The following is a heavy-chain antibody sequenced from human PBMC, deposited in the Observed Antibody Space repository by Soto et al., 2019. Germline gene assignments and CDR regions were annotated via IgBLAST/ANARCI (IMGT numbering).Heavy chain of an antibody. CDR3: ARRTHCGGGGYSGGFDI. CDR2: INPDNGNT. V-gene: IGHV1-3*01. CDR1: GYPFLDYA. Sequence: QGQLVQSGAAVKEPGASVKISCKASGYPFLDYAMHWLRQAPGNSFELMGWINPDNGNTKYSQQFQGRVTITLDAAARTDYMELSSLTSEDPAAYYCARRTHCGGGGYSGGFDIWGQGTVVTGSS. J-gene: IGHJ3*02. D-gene: IGHD2-15*01.